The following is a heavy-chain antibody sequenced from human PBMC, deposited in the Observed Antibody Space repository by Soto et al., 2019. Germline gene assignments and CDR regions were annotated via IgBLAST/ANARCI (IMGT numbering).Heavy chain of an antibody. J-gene: IGHJ4*02. CDR3: VGGDGAPSLLFDY. Sequence: SEPLSLTCAVSGGSISSSNWWSWVRQPPGKGLEWIGEIYHSGSTNYNPSLKSRVTISVDKSKNQFSLKLSSVTAADTAVYYFVGGDGAPSLLFDYLGQGSLVT. CDR2: IYHSGST. D-gene: IGHD2-21*02. V-gene: IGHV4-4*02. CDR1: GGSISSSNW.